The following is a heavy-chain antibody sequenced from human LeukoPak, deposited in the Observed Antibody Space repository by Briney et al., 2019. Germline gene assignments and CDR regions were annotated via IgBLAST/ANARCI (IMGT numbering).Heavy chain of an antibody. Sequence: GGSLRLSCVASGFXFSTYDMNWVRQAPGKGLKWVSAITSTSNHINYADSVKGRFTISRDSANNSLYLQMNSLRAEDTAVYYCARVYSANGYGSGYYDYWGQGTLVTVSS. CDR3: ARVYSANGYGSGYYDY. J-gene: IGHJ4*02. D-gene: IGHD3-10*01. CDR2: ITSTSNHI. CDR1: GFXFSTYD. V-gene: IGHV3-21*01.